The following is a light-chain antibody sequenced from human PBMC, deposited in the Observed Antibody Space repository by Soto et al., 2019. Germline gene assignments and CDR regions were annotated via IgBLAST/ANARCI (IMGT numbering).Light chain of an antibody. CDR1: QSVSVNS. J-gene: IGKJ3*01. CDR3: QQYGGSPFT. V-gene: IGKV3-20*01. CDR2: AAS. Sequence: EIVLTQSPGTLSLSPGERATLSCRASQSVSVNSLSCYQQKGGQAPRLLIYAASTRATGVPDRFSGSGSGTDFALTISRLVTDDSAVYYCQQYGGSPFTVGPGTKVDIK.